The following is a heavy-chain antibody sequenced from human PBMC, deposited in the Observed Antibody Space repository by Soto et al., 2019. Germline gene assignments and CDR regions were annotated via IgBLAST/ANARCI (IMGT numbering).Heavy chain of an antibody. V-gene: IGHV1-8*01. J-gene: IGHJ4*02. CDR2: MNPNSGDT. Sequence: QVQLVQSGAEVKKPGASVKVSCKASGYTFTTYDMNWVRQATGQGLEWMGWMNPNSGDTGYVQKFQGRVTMTRDTSISTAYLELNSLRSDDTAVYYCARSGHGGGVYFDDWGQGTRVTVSS. CDR3: ARSGHGGGVYFDD. CDR1: GYTFTTYD. D-gene: IGHD5-12*01.